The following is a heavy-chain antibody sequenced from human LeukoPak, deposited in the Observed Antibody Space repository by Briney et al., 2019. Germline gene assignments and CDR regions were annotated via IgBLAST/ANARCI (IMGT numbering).Heavy chain of an antibody. CDR2: ISGSGGST. Sequence: GGSMRLSCAASGLTFSSYATSWVRPAPGKGLEWVSSISGSGGSTYYADSVKGRFTISRDNSKNTLYLQMNSVRAEDTAVYYCAKRVRTLERYWGQGTLVTVSS. V-gene: IGHV3-23*01. J-gene: IGHJ4*02. CDR3: AKRVRTLERY. D-gene: IGHD1-1*01. CDR1: GLTFSSYA.